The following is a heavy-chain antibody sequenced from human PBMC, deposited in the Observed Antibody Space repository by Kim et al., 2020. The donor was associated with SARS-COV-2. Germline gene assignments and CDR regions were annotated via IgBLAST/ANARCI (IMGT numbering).Heavy chain of an antibody. D-gene: IGHD3-3*01. CDR1: GYTFTSYG. V-gene: IGHV1-18*01. CDR3: ARDGFDFWSGGAFDY. CDR2: ISVYNGNT. Sequence: ASVKVSCKASGYTFTSYGISWVRQAPGQGLEWMGWISVYNGNTNYAQKFQGRVTKTTDTSTSTAYMELRSLRSDDTAVYYCARDGFDFWSGGAFDYWGQGTLVTVSS. J-gene: IGHJ4*02.